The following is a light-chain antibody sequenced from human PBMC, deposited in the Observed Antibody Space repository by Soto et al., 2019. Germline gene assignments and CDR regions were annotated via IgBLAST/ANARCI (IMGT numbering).Light chain of an antibody. CDR1: QTVTSNY. CDR2: GAS. J-gene: IGKJ1*01. CDR3: QQYGSSPGT. Sequence: EIVLTHSTCPLSSSAGERATLSCGASQTVTSNYLAWYQQKPGQAPRLVFFGASIRATGLPDRFSGGGSGTDVTLTISRLEPEDFAVYYCQQYGSSPGTFGQGTKVDIK. V-gene: IGKV3-20*01.